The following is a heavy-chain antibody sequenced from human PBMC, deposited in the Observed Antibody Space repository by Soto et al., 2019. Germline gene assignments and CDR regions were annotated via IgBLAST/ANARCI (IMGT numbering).Heavy chain of an antibody. D-gene: IGHD6-25*01. CDR2: ISYDGSNK. V-gene: IGHV3-30-3*01. CDR1: GFTFSSYA. Sequence: GVSLRLSCAASGFTFSSYAMHWVRQAPGKGLEWVAVISYDGSNKYYTDSVKGRFTISRDNSKNTLFLQMSSLRAEDTAVYYCPKDNAGYSSGSSFFDYWGQGTLVTVSP. J-gene: IGHJ4*02. CDR3: PKDNAGYSSGSSFFDY.